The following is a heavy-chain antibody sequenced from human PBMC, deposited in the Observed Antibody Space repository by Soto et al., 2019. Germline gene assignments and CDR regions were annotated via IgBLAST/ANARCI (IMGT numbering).Heavy chain of an antibody. Sequence: VQLVESGGGLVQPGGSLRLSCEASGFTFSNFGINWVRQAPGKGLEWVSHISSSSTTIYYAESVKGRFTISRDNAKNSLYLQMFSLRGEDTAVYYCATSFITTIGTTAWGQGTLVTVSS. CDR3: ATSFITTIGTTA. J-gene: IGHJ4*02. CDR2: ISSSSTTI. V-gene: IGHV3-48*01. CDR1: GFTFSNFG. D-gene: IGHD1-1*01.